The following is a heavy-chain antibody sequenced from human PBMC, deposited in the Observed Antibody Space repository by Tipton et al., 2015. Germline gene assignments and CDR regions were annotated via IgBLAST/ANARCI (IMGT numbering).Heavy chain of an antibody. CDR2: ISASGSLT. Sequence: SLRLSCAASGFTFNTYALAWVRQAPGRGLEWVSTISASGSLTYYTDSVKGRFTISRDNSRDTLYLQMNSLRAEDTAVYYCAKEHTPYCSRTSCYGFYFDYWGQGTLVTVSS. CDR1: GFTFNTYA. CDR3: AKEHTPYCSRTSCYGFYFDY. J-gene: IGHJ4*02. V-gene: IGHV3-23*01. D-gene: IGHD2-2*01.